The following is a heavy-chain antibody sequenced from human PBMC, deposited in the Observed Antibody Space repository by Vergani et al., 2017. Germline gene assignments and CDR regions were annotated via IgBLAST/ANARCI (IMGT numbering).Heavy chain of an antibody. J-gene: IGHJ6*03. CDR2: INPNSGGT. V-gene: IGHV1-2*04. CDR1: GYTFTGYY. CDR3: ARGPYDYGSGRAYYYMDV. Sequence: QVQLVQSGAEVKKPGSSVKVSCKASGYTFTGYYMHWVRQAPGQGLEWMGWINPNSGGTNYAQKFQGWVTMTRDTSISTAYMELSRLRSDDTAVYYCARGPYDYGSGRAYYYMDVWGKGTTVTVAS. D-gene: IGHD3-10*01.